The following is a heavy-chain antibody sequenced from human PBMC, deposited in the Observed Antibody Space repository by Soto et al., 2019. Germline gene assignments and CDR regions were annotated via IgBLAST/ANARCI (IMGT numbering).Heavy chain of an antibody. J-gene: IGHJ4*02. CDR2: INAGNGNT. D-gene: IGHD5-12*01. V-gene: IGHV1-3*01. CDR3: AILSGYDYFFDY. CDR1: GYTFTSYA. Sequence: ASVKVSCKASGYTFTSYAMHWVRQAPGQRLEWMGWINAGNGNTKYSQKFQGRVTITRDTSASTAYMELSSLRSEDTAVYYCAILSGYDYFFDYWGQRTLVTVSS.